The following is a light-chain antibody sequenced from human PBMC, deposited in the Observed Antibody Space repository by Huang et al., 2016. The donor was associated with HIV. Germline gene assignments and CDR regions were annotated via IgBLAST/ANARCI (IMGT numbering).Light chain of an antibody. CDR2: WAT. J-gene: IGKJ1*01. CDR3: LQYYSVPQT. V-gene: IGKV4-1*01. CDR1: QSLLYSLSKKNY. Sequence: DIVMTQSPDSLAVYPGERATINCNSSQSLLYSLSKKNYLAWFQQKPGRPPKLLIYWATTRESGVPDRFSGSGSVTDFTLTINNLQAEDVAVYFCLQYYSVPQTFGPGTKVEVK.